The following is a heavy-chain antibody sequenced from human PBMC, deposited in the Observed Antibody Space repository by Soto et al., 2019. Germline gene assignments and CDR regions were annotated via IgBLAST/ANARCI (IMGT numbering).Heavy chain of an antibody. Sequence: EVQLVESGGGLVLPGGSLRLSCAASGFTFSRYWMHCVRQSPGKGLVWVSRISSYGSDTHYADSVKGRFTISRDNAKNTLYLQMNSLRADDTAVYYCASNYAYAEGYYWYGIDVWGQGNTVTVSS. CDR2: ISSYGSDT. D-gene: IGHD3-16*01. CDR1: GFTFSRYW. CDR3: ASNYAYAEGYYWYGIDV. J-gene: IGHJ6*01. V-gene: IGHV3-74*01.